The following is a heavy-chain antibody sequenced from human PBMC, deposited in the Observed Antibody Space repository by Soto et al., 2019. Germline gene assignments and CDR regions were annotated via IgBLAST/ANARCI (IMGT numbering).Heavy chain of an antibody. J-gene: IGHJ6*02. V-gene: IGHV1-69*13. Sequence: SVKVSCKASGGTFSSYAISWVRQAPGQGLEWMGGIIPIFGTANYAQKFQGRVTITADESTSTAYMELSSLRSEDTAVYYCARDPGGDYDDYYYGMDVWGQGTTVTVSS. CDR3: ARDPGGDYDDYYYGMDV. D-gene: IGHD4-17*01. CDR2: IIPIFGTA. CDR1: GGTFSSYA.